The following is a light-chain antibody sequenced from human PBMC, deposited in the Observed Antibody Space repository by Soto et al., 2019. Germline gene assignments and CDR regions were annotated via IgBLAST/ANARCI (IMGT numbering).Light chain of an antibody. CDR3: QQYNNWPRAT. Sequence: EIVITQSPATLSVSPGERATLSCRASQSISSNLVWYQQKPGQAPRLLMFRTSSRAAGFPARFSGSGSGTEFNLTISSLXSEDFGVYYCQQYNNWPRATFGGGTKVDIK. V-gene: IGKV3-15*01. J-gene: IGKJ4*01. CDR2: RTS. CDR1: QSISSN.